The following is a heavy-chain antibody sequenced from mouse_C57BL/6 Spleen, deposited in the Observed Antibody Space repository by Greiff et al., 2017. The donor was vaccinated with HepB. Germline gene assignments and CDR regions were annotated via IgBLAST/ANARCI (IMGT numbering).Heavy chain of an antibody. Sequence: DVKLVESGPGMVKPSQSLSLTCTVTGYSITSGYDWHWIRHFPGNKLEWMGYISYSGSTNYNPSLKSRISITHDTSKNHFFLKLNSVTTEDTATYYCARAYYGTGGFAYWGQGTLVTVSA. CDR3: ARAYYGTGGFAY. CDR1: GYSITSGYD. CDR2: ISYSGST. J-gene: IGHJ3*01. D-gene: IGHD2-10*01. V-gene: IGHV3-1*01.